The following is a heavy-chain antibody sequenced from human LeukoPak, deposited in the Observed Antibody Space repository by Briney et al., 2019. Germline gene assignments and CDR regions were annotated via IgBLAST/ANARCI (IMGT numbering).Heavy chain of an antibody. CDR1: GYTFTSYG. Sequence: VASVKVSCKASGYTFTSYGISWVRQAPGQGLEWMGIINPSGGSTTYTQKFQGRVTMTRDTSTSTVYMELSSLRFEDTAVYYCARGFWGSFSSFDYWGQGTLVTVSS. J-gene: IGHJ4*02. V-gene: IGHV1-46*01. CDR3: ARGFWGSFSSFDY. D-gene: IGHD7-27*01. CDR2: INPSGGST.